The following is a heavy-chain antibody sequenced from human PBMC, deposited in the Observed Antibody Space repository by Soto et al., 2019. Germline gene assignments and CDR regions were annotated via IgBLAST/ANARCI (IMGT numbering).Heavy chain of an antibody. CDR1: GFSLSTSGVG. V-gene: IGHV2-5*02. CDR3: AHRGYCSSTSCPGPFDY. CDR2: IYWDDDK. J-gene: IGHJ4*02. Sequence: KESGPTLVKPTQTLTLTCTFSGFSLSTSGVGVGWIRQPPGKALEWLALIYWDDDKRYSPSLKSRLTITKDTSKNQVVLTMTNMDPVDTATYYCAHRGYCSSTSCPGPFDYWGQGTLVTVSS. D-gene: IGHD2-2*01.